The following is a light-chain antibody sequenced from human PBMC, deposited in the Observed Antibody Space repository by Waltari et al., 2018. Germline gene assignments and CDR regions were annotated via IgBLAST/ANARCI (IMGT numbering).Light chain of an antibody. CDR3: QQYYSTPFT. V-gene: IGKV4-1*01. CDR1: QNILYNSNNRNY. CDR2: WAS. Sequence: DIVMTQSPDSLAVSLGERATVNCKSSQNILYNSNNRNYLAWYQQQPGQPPKLLIYWASTRESGVPDRFSGSGSGTDFTLTISSLQAEDVAVYFCQQYYSTPFTFGQGTKLEIK. J-gene: IGKJ2*01.